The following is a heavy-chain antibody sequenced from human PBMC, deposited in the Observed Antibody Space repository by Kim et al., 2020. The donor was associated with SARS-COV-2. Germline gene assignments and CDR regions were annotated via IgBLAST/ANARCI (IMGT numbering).Heavy chain of an antibody. CDR2: INHSGST. CDR3: ARGQRVWGPRGYGMDV. V-gene: IGHV4-34*01. CDR1: GGSFSGYY. Sequence: SETLSLTCAVYGGSFSGYYWSWIRQPPGKGLEWIGEINHSGSTNYNPSLKSRVTISVDTSKNQFSLKLSSVTAADTAVYYCARGQRVWGPRGYGMDVWGQGTTVTVSS. D-gene: IGHD1-26*01. J-gene: IGHJ6*02.